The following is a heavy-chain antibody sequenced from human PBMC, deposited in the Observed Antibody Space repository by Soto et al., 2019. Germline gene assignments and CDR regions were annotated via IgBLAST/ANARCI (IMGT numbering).Heavy chain of an antibody. V-gene: IGHV7-4-1*01. Sequence: QVQLVQSGSELKKPGASVKVSCKASGYTFTSYAMNWVRQAPGQGLEWMGWINTNTGNPTYAQGFTGRFVFSLDTSVSTAYLQICSLKAEDNAVYYCARGKSSGYPNWFDPWGQGTLVTVSS. J-gene: IGHJ5*02. CDR1: GYTFTSYA. D-gene: IGHD3-22*01. CDR2: INTNTGNP. CDR3: ARGKSSGYPNWFDP.